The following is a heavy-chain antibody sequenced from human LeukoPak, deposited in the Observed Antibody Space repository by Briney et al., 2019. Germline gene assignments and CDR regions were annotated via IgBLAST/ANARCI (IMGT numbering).Heavy chain of an antibody. J-gene: IGHJ6*04. CDR2: IKSKTDGGTT. CDR1: GFTFSNAW. CDR3: TTSDYYYYYGMDV. V-gene: IGHV3-15*01. Sequence: GGSLRLSCAASGFTFSNAWMSWVRQAPGKGVEWVGRIKSKTDGGTTDYAAPVKGRFTISREDSKNTLYLQMNSLKTEDTAVYYCTTSDYYYYYGMDVWGKGTTVTVSS.